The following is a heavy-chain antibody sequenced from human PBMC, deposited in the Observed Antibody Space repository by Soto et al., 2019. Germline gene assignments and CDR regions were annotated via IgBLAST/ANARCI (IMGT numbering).Heavy chain of an antibody. CDR1: GGSISSGDYY. V-gene: IGHV4-30-4*01. J-gene: IGHJ6*02. D-gene: IGHD1-26*01. CDR3: ARGEYYYGMDV. CDR2: IYYSGST. Sequence: SETLSLTCTVSGGSISSGDYYWSWIRQPPGKGLEWIGCIYYSGSTYYNPSLKSRVTISVDTSKNQFSLKLSSVTAADTAVYYCARGEYYYGMDVWGQGTTVTVSS.